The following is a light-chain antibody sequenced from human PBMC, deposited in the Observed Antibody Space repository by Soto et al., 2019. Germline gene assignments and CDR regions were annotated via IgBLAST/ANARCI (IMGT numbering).Light chain of an antibody. CDR2: GAS. CDR3: QQYNNWVT. CDR1: QSVSSSY. Sequence: EIVLTQSPGTLSLSPGERATLSRRASQSVSSSYLAWYQQKPGQAPRLLIYGASSRATGIPDRFSGSGSGTDFTLTISSLQSEDFAVYYCQQYNNWVTFGGGTKVDIK. V-gene: IGKV3-20*01. J-gene: IGKJ4*01.